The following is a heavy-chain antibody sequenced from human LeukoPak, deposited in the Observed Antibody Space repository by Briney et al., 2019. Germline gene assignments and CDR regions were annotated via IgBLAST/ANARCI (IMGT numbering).Heavy chain of an antibody. V-gene: IGHV3-7*01. Sequence: GGSLRLSCAASVFTFSISWMSCVRQAPGKGLECVANIKPDGSVKYYVDSVRGRFIISRDNAKNSLHLQMNSLRAEDTAVYHCARAPYYYAPFDIWGQGTMVTVSS. CDR3: ARAPYYYAPFDI. CDR2: IKPDGSVK. D-gene: IGHD3-10*01. CDR1: VFTFSISW. J-gene: IGHJ3*02.